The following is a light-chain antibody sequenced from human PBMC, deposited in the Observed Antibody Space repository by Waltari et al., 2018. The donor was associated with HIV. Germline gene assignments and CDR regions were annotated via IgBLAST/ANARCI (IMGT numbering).Light chain of an antibody. CDR3: SSYTSSSTRV. CDR2: EVS. Sequence: SITISCTGTSSDVGGYKYVSWYQQHPGKGPKLMIYEVSKRPSGVSNRFSGSKSGNTASLTISGLQAEDEADYYCSSYTSSSTRVFGGGTKLTVL. V-gene: IGLV2-14*01. CDR1: SSDVGGYKY. J-gene: IGLJ3*02.